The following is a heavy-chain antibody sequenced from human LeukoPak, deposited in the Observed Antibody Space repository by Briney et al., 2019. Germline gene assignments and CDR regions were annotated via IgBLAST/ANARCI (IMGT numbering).Heavy chain of an antibody. CDR2: IYSSGST. CDR1: GGSISSGSYY. Sequence: SQTLSLTCTVSGGSISSGSYYWSWIWQPAGKGLEWIGRIYSSGSTNYNPSLKSRVTMSVDTSKNQFSLKLSSVAAADTAVYYCARVGLGGISFFDPWGQGTLVTVSS. J-gene: IGHJ5*02. CDR3: ARVGLGGISFFDP. V-gene: IGHV4-61*02. D-gene: IGHD4-23*01.